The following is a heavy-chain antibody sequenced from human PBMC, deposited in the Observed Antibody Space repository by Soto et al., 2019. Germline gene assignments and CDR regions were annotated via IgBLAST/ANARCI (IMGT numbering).Heavy chain of an antibody. CDR2: IIPIFGTA. Sequence: SVKVSCKASGGTFSSYAISWVRQAPGQGLEWMGGIIPIFGTANYAQKFQGRVTITADKSTSTAYVELSSLRSEDTAVYYCARGGYDILTGPVYGMDVWGQGTTVTVSS. J-gene: IGHJ6*02. CDR3: ARGGYDILTGPVYGMDV. D-gene: IGHD3-9*01. V-gene: IGHV1-69*06. CDR1: GGTFSSYA.